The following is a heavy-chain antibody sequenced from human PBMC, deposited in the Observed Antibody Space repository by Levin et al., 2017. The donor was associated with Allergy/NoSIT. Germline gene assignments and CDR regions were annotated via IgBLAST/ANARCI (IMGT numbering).Heavy chain of an antibody. CDR1: GFTFSSYA. V-gene: IGHV3-23*01. CDR2: ISGSGGST. D-gene: IGHD1-26*01. Sequence: AGGSLRLSCAASGFTFSSYAMSWVRQAPGKGLEWVSAISGSGGSTYYADSVKGRFTISRDNSKNTLYLQMNSLRAEDKAVYYCAKSPGAIVGVGYFDYWGQGTLVTVSS. CDR3: AKSPGAIVGVGYFDY. J-gene: IGHJ4*02.